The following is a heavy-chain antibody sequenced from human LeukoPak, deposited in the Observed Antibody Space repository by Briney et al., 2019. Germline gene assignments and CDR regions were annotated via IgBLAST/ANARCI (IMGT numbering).Heavy chain of an antibody. J-gene: IGHJ5*02. Sequence: SETLSLTCTVSGGSISSSYWSWIRQPPGKGLEWIGYIYYSGNTNYNPSLKSRVTISVDTSKNQFSLKLSSVTAADTAVYYCARSPGTYGDWYNWFDPWGQGTLVTVSS. CDR1: GGSISSSY. CDR3: ARSPGTYGDWYNWFDP. V-gene: IGHV4-59*12. D-gene: IGHD4-17*01. CDR2: IYYSGNT.